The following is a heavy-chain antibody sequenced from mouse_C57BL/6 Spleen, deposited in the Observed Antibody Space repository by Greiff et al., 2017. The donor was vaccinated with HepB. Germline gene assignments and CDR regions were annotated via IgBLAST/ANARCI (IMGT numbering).Heavy chain of an antibody. CDR1: GYTFTGYW. J-gene: IGHJ2*01. CDR3: ARDYGSSYGY. CDR2: ILPGSGST. V-gene: IGHV1-9*01. Sequence: QVQLQQSGAELLKPGASVKLSCKATGYTFTGYWIEWVKQRPGHGLEWIGEILPGSGSTNYNEKFKGKATFTADTSSNTAYMQLSSLATEDSAIEYCARDYGSSYGYWGQGTTLTVSS. D-gene: IGHD1-1*01.